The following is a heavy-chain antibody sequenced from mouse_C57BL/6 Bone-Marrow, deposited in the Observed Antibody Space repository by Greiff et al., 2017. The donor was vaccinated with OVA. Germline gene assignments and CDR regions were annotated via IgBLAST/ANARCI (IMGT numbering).Heavy chain of an antibody. CDR2: IDPENGDT. D-gene: IGHD1-1*01. Sequence: EVQLQQSGAELVRPGASVKLSCTASGFNIKDDYMHWVKQRPEQGLEWIGWIDPENGDTEYASKFQGKATITADTSSNTAYLQLSSLTSEDTAVXYCTTSYYYGSSYGFAYWGQGTLVTVSA. J-gene: IGHJ3*01. V-gene: IGHV14-4*01. CDR3: TTSYYYGSSYGFAY. CDR1: GFNIKDDY.